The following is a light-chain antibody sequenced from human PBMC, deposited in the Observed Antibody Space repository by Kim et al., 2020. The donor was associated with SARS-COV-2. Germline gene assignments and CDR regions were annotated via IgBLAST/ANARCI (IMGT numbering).Light chain of an antibody. Sequence: QSVLTQPPSVSGAPGQRVTISCTGSSSNLGAGFDVHWYQHLPGTAPKLLIFDNINRHSGVPDRFSGSKSATSATLAITGLQAEDGAAYYCQSYDNSLRGYVFGTGNKVTVL. J-gene: IGLJ1*01. CDR2: DNI. CDR1: SSNLGAGFD. V-gene: IGLV1-40*01. CDR3: QSYDNSLRGYV.